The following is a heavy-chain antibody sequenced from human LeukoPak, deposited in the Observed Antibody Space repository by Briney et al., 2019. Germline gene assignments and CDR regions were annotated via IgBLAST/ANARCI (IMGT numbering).Heavy chain of an antibody. V-gene: IGHV3-23*01. D-gene: IGHD2-2*02. J-gene: IGHJ4*02. Sequence: GGSLRLSCAASGFTFSSYAMSWVRQAPGKGLEWVSAISGSGGSTYYADSVKGRFTISRDNSKNTLYLQMNSLRAEDTAVYYCAKTDCSSTSCYTVDYWGQGTLDTVSS. CDR3: AKTDCSSTSCYTVDY. CDR2: ISGSGGST. CDR1: GFTFSSYA.